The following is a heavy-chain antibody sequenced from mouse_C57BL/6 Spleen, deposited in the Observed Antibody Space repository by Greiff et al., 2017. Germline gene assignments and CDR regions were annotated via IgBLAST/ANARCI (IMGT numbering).Heavy chain of an antibody. D-gene: IGHD1-1*01. Sequence: VQLKESGPELVKPGASVKMSCKASGYTFTDYNMHWVKQSHGKSLEWIGYINPNNGGTSYNQKFKGKATLTVNKSSSTAYMELRSLTSEESAVYYCARSYVPKAWFAYWGQGTLVTVSA. J-gene: IGHJ3*01. CDR1: GYTFTDYN. V-gene: IGHV1-22*01. CDR2: INPNNGGT. CDR3: ARSYVPKAWFAY.